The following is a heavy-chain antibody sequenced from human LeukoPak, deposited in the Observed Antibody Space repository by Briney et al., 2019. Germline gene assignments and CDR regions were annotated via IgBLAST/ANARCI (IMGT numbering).Heavy chain of an antibody. D-gene: IGHD6-19*01. CDR1: GFTFDDYA. V-gene: IGHV3-9*01. Sequence: PGGSLRLSCAASGFTFDDYAMRWVRQAPGKGLAWVSGISWNSGSIGYADSVKGPFTISRDNAKNSLYLQMNSLRAEDTALYYCAKGPPHGIAVAGVFDYWGQGTLVTVSS. CDR3: AKGPPHGIAVAGVFDY. CDR2: ISWNSGSI. J-gene: IGHJ4*02.